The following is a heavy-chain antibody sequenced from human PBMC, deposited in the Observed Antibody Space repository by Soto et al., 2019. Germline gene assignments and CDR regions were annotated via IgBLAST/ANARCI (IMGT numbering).Heavy chain of an antibody. CDR1: GDAISSGFY. D-gene: IGHD3-10*01. V-gene: IGHV4-38-2*01. Sequence: SETLSLTCDVSGDAISSGFYWAWIRQPPGKRLEWIGNIYFTGTTSYNPSLKTRVTMSVDTSKNQFSLRLSSVTAADTAVFYCARVRRIGMSGSPGDSWGQGTQVIVT. J-gene: IGHJ4*02. CDR3: ARVRRIGMSGSPGDS. CDR2: IYFTGTT.